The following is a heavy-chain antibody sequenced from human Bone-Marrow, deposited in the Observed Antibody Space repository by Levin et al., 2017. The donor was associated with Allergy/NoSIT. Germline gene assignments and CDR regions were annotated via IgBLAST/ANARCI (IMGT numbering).Heavy chain of an antibody. Sequence: SETLSLTCTVSSDSGIGDGYYWSWIRQHPGKGLEWIGSIYYTGSTSYNPSLKSRVTISVDSSKNQFSLKLSSLTAADTAMYFCARKKQLWSPAFDIWGLGALVTVSS. J-gene: IGHJ4*02. D-gene: IGHD5-18*01. CDR2: IYYTGST. CDR3: ARKKQLWSPAFDI. V-gene: IGHV4-31*03. CDR1: SDSGIGDGYY.